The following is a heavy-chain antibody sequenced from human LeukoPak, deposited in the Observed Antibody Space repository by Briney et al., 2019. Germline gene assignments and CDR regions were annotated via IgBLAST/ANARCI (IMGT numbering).Heavy chain of an antibody. CDR3: AKDDYYGSGSCYSLPNWFDP. CDR1: GFTFSSYG. D-gene: IGHD3-10*01. J-gene: IGHJ5*02. CDR2: ISYDGSNK. V-gene: IGHV3-30*18. Sequence: GRSLRLSCAASGFTFSSYGMHWVRQAPGKGLEWVAVISYDGSNKYYADSVKGRFTISRDNSKNTLYLQMNSLRAEDTAVYYCAKDDYYGSGSCYSLPNWFDPWGQGTLVTVSS.